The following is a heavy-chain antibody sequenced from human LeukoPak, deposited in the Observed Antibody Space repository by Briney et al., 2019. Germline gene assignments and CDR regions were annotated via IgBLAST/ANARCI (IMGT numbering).Heavy chain of an antibody. CDR1: GYTFTSYD. Sequence: SVKVSCKASGYTFTSYDINWVRQATGQGLEWMGGIIPIFGTANYAQKFQGRVTITADESTSTAYMELSSLRSEDTAVYYCARDCSSTSCYNDAFDIWGQGTMVTVSS. J-gene: IGHJ3*02. CDR2: IIPIFGTA. CDR3: ARDCSSTSCYNDAFDI. D-gene: IGHD2-2*02. V-gene: IGHV1-69*13.